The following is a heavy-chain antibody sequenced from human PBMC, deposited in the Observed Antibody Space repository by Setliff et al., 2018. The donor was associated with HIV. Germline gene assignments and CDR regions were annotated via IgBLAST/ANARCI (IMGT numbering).Heavy chain of an antibody. D-gene: IGHD3-22*01. CDR2: IYYSGST. CDR3: AGLMHYYDSFWVLWRENYFDS. Sequence: SETLSLTCSVSGGSTTSGGYYWSWIRQHPGKGLEYIGYIYYSGSTYYNPSLKSRVTMSIDTSTQQFFLNVTSVTAADTAVYYCAGLMHYYDSFWVLWRENYFDSWGRGTLVTVSS. V-gene: IGHV4-31*03. CDR1: GGSTTSGGYY. J-gene: IGHJ4*01.